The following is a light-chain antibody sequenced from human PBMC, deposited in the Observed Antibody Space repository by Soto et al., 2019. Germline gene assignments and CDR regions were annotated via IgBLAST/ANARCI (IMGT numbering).Light chain of an antibody. CDR2: KAS. CDR3: QQYNSYSPWT. Sequence: DIQITHSPSTLSASVGDRVTITCRSSQSISSWLAWYQQKPGKAPKLLIYKASSLESGVPSRFSGSGSGTEFTLTISSLQPDDFATYYCQQYNSYSPWTFGQGTKWIS. V-gene: IGKV1-5*03. CDR1: QSISSW. J-gene: IGKJ1*01.